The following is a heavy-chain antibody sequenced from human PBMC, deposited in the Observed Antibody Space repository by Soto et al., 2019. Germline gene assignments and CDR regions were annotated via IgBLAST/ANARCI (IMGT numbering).Heavy chain of an antibody. J-gene: IGHJ4*02. V-gene: IGHV4-34*01. CDR2: INHSGST. Sequence: PSETLSLTCAVYGGSFSGYYWSWIRQPPGKGLEWIGEINHSGSTNYNPSLKSRVTISVDTSKNQFSLKLSSVTAADTAVYYCAREQGAVTTYYFDYWGQGTLVTVSS. D-gene: IGHD4-17*01. CDR3: AREQGAVTTYYFDY. CDR1: GGSFSGYY.